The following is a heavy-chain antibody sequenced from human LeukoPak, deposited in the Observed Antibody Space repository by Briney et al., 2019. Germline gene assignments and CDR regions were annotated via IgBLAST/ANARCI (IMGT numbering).Heavy chain of an antibody. V-gene: IGHV4-30-4*01. CDR3: AREGYYYDSSGYNYWYFDL. D-gene: IGHD3-22*01. CDR2: IYYSGST. J-gene: IGHJ2*01. Sequence: SQTLSLTCTVSGGSISSGDYYWSWIRQPPGKGLEWIGYIYYSGSTYYNPSLKSRVTISVDTSKNQFSLKLSSVTAADTAVYYCAREGYYYDSSGYNYWYFDLWGRGTLATVSS. CDR1: GGSISSGDYY.